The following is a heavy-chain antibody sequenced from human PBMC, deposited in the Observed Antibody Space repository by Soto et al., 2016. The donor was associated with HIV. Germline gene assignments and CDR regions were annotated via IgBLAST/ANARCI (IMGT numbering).Heavy chain of an antibody. Sequence: VQLVESGGGVVQPGRSLRLSCAASGFTFSSYGMHWVRQAPGKGLEWVAVIWYDGSNKYYADSVKGRFTISRDNSKNTLYLQMNSLRAEDTAMYYCAKDGPHYYGSGMIXRLLYYYMDVWGKGTTVTV. D-gene: IGHD3-10*01. V-gene: IGHV3-30*18. CDR2: IWYDGSNK. CDR3: AKDGPHYYGSGMIXRLLYYYMDV. J-gene: IGHJ6*03. CDR1: GFTFSSYG.